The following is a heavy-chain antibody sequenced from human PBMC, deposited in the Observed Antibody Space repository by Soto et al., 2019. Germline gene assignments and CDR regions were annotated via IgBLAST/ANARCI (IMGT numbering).Heavy chain of an antibody. CDR3: ARAYSSGWYWAFDY. V-gene: IGHV3-66*01. CDR1: GFTVSSNY. CDR2: IYSGGST. J-gene: IGHJ4*02. Sequence: EVQLVESGGGLVQPGGSLRLPCAASGFTVSSNYMSWVRQAPGKGLEWVSVIYSGGSTYYADSVKGRFTISRDNSKNMLYLQMNSLRAEDTAVYYCARAYSSGWYWAFDYWGQGTLVTVSS. D-gene: IGHD6-19*01.